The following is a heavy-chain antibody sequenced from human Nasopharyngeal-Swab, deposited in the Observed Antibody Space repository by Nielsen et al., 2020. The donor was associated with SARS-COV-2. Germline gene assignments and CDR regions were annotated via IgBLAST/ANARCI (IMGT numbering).Heavy chain of an antibody. D-gene: IGHD2-21*02. CDR3: ARRGDCNGNPCYSDY. CDR1: GYSFTNYW. J-gene: IGHJ4*02. V-gene: IGHV5-51*01. CDR2: IYPGDSSI. Sequence: GESLKISCKASGYSFTNYWIGWVRQMPGTGLEWMGLIYPGDSSIRYIPSFQGQVTISVDKSISTTYLQWSNLKASDAATYYCARRGDCNGNPCYSDYWGKETLVTV.